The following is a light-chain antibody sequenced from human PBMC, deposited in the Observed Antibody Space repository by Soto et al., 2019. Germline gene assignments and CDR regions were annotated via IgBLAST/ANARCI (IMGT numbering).Light chain of an antibody. V-gene: IGLV2-14*01. CDR2: GVS. Sequence: QSALTQPASVSGSPGQSITISCSGTISDFVVYNYVSWYQQHPGKAPKLMLYGVSNRPSGVSNRFSGSKSGNTASLTISGIQAEDEADYYCSSYASNNILYVFGTGTKVTVL. CDR1: ISDFVVYNY. J-gene: IGLJ1*01. CDR3: SSYASNNILYV.